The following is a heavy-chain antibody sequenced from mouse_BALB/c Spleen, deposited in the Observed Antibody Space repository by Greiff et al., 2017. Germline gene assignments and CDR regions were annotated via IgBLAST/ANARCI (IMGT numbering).Heavy chain of an antibody. J-gene: IGHJ4*01. V-gene: IGHV1-87*01. Sequence: QVQLQQSGAELARPGASVKLSCKASGYTFTSYWMQWVKQRPGQELEWVRTIYPGDGDTRYTQKFKGKATLTADNSSSTTYMQLSSLASEDSAVHYCARNYYYGSSYPLRDMDYWGQGTSVTVSS. D-gene: IGHD1-1*01. CDR1: GYTFTSYW. CDR2: IYPGDGDT. CDR3: ARNYYYGSSYPLRDMDY.